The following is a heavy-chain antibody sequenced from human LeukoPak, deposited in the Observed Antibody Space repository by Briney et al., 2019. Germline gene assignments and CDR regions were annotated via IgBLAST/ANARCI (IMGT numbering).Heavy chain of an antibody. CDR1: GFTFSDHY. V-gene: IGHV3-72*01. J-gene: IGHJ4*02. CDR2: TRNKPNNYTT. Sequence: GGSLRLSCAASGFTFSDHYMDWVRPAPGKGPEWVGRTRNKPNNYTTEYAASVKGRFTISRDDSKNSLYLQMNSLKTEDAAVYYCARDSYCSGGTCYFHFDYWGQGTLVTVSS. CDR3: ARDSYCSGGTCYFHFDY. D-gene: IGHD2-15*01.